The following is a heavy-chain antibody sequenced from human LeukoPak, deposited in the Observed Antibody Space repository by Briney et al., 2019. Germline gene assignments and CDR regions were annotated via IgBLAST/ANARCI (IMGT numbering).Heavy chain of an antibody. V-gene: IGHV3-53*01. J-gene: IGHJ4*02. CDR1: GFTFSSYA. D-gene: IGHD6-13*01. Sequence: GGSLRLSCAASGFTFSSYAMSWVRQAPGKGLEWVSVIYSGGSTYYADSVKGRFTISRDNSKNTLYLQMNSLRAEDTAVYYCARESPIAAAGSDYWGQGTLVTVSS. CDR3: ARESPIAAAGSDY. CDR2: IYSGGST.